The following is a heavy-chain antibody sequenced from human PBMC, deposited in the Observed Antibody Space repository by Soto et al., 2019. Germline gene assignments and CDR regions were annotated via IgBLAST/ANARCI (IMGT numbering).Heavy chain of an antibody. V-gene: IGHV3-23*01. D-gene: IGHD6-13*01. CDR1: VFTSDYHA. J-gene: IGHJ4*02. CDR3: VSWVSAHFDS. CDR2: ISSNGKNT. Sequence: WGSLLLSCAASVFTSDYHAMNWVRQAPGKGLEWVSTISSNGKNTHYSDSVKGRFIIYSDNSTNTVYLHMNSLRVEDTAVYYCVSWVSAHFDSWGQGTMVTVSS.